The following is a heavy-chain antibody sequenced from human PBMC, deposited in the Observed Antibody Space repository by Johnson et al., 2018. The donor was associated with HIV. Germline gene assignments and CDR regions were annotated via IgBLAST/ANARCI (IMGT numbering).Heavy chain of an antibody. J-gene: IGHJ3*02. CDR3: ARVGRPWLPRDAFDI. Sequence: QVQLVESGGGGVQPGRSLRLSCAASGFTFSNYGMHWVRQAPGKGLEWVAVILYDGSNKYYADSVKGRFTISRDNSKNTLYLQMNSLRAEDTAVYYCARVGRPWLPRDAFDIWGQGTMVTVSS. CDR2: ILYDGSNK. V-gene: IGHV3-30*03. CDR1: GFTFSNYG. D-gene: IGHD6-19*01.